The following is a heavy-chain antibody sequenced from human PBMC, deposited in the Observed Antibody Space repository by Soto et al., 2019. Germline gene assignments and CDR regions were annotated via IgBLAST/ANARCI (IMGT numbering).Heavy chain of an antibody. D-gene: IGHD5-18*01. CDR3: ATDTAMVEKWAFDI. J-gene: IGHJ3*02. Sequence: SVKVSCKASGGTFSGYAISWVRQAPGQGLEWMGGIIPIFGTANYAQKFQGRVTITADESTSTAYMELSSLRSEDTAVYYCATDTAMVEKWAFDIWGQGTMVTVS. V-gene: IGHV1-69*13. CDR2: IIPIFGTA. CDR1: GGTFSGYA.